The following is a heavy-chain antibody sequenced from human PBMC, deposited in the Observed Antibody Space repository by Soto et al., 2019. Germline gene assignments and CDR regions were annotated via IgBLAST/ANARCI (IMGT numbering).Heavy chain of an antibody. D-gene: IGHD3-3*01. Sequence: GGSLRLSCAASGFTFSSYGMHWVRQAPGKGLEWVAVIWYDGSNKYYADSVKGRFTISRDNSKNTLYLQMNSLRAEDTAVYYCARGDGFLERLRPVGKLDYWGQGTLVTVSS. CDR3: ARGDGFLERLRPVGKLDY. CDR2: IWYDGSNK. CDR1: GFTFSSYG. J-gene: IGHJ4*02. V-gene: IGHV3-33*01.